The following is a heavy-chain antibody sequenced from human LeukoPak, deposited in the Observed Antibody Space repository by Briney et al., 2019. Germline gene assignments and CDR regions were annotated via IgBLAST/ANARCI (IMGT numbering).Heavy chain of an antibody. V-gene: IGHV3-30-3*01. CDR3: ARENTAVAGRVIDY. CDR1: GFTFSSHA. D-gene: IGHD6-19*01. Sequence: GGSLRLSCAASGFTFSSHAIHWVRQAPGKGLEWVAFISYDGSIKYYADSVKGRFTISRDNSKNTLYLQMSSLRTEDTAVYYCARENTAVAGRVIDYWGQGTLVTVSS. CDR2: ISYDGSIK. J-gene: IGHJ4*02.